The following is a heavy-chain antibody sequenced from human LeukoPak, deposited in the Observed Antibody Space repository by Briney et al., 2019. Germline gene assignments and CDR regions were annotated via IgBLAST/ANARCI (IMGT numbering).Heavy chain of an antibody. Sequence: PSETLSLTCTVSGGSISTNSFYWGWIRQPPGKGLEWIGRIYYSGSTYYNPSLKSRVTISVATSKNHFSLRLSSVTAADTAVYYCARSYGGNSRAHDYWGQGTLVTVSS. CDR3: ARSYGGNSRAHDY. D-gene: IGHD4-23*01. CDR2: IYYSGST. V-gene: IGHV4-39*07. J-gene: IGHJ4*02. CDR1: GGSISTNSFY.